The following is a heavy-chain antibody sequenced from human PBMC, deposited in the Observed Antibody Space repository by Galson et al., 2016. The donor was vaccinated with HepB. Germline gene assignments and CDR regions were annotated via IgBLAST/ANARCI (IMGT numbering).Heavy chain of an antibody. CDR1: EGTFGSLS. CDR2: IVPIFGTA. V-gene: IGHV1-69*13. J-gene: IGHJ4*02. D-gene: IGHD3-10*01. Sequence: SVKVSCKAPEGTFGSLSVSWLRQSPGRGLEWMGGIVPIFGTADYAQNFQGRVTITADESKTIAYLEVNSLGSDDTAVYYCATSKREVEAPVIIWCFDFWGQGTLVTVSS. CDR3: ATSKREVEAPVIIWCFDF.